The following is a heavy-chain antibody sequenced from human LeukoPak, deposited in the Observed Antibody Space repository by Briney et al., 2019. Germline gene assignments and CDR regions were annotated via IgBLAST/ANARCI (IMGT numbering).Heavy chain of an antibody. V-gene: IGHV4-59*11. CDR3: ARGRWLAPIDH. CDR2: IYYRAGT. CDR1: GGFMSSHY. J-gene: IGHJ4*02. D-gene: IGHD6-19*01. Sequence: PSDTLSLTCTDSGGFMSSHYWSWIRQAPGKGMEGIGYIYYRAGTSYHPSLTSRVTISEDTSKNQVSLRLNSVTAADTAVYYCARGRWLAPIDHWGQGTLVTVSS.